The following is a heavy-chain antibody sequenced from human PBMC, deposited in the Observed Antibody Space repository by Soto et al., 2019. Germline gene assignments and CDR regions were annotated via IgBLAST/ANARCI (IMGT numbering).Heavy chain of an antibody. V-gene: IGHV4-39*01. CDR1: GGSVTNSSYY. D-gene: IGHD4-17*01. Sequence: SETLSLTCTVSGGSVTNSSYYWGWIRQSPGKGLEWIGSVYYRGRSYSKSSVKSRVTISVDTSKNRFSLSLNSVTASDTAVYFCVSQRTTVPTRAYFDYWGPGALVTVSS. CDR2: VYYRGRS. J-gene: IGHJ4*02. CDR3: VSQRTTVPTRAYFDY.